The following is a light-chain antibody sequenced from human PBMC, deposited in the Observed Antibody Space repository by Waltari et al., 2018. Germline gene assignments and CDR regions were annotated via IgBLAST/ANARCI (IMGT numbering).Light chain of an antibody. J-gene: IGLJ3*02. V-gene: IGLV1-44*01. CDR2: RSS. CDR1: YSNIGIYS. CDR3: VTWDDGLDAWV. Sequence: QSVLTQSPSASGTPGQRVTISCSGGYSNIGIYSVTWYKQLPGIAPKHLIHRSSQRPSGVPDRFSGSKSGTSASLAISGLQSEDEADYYCVTWDDGLDAWVFGGGTKLTVL.